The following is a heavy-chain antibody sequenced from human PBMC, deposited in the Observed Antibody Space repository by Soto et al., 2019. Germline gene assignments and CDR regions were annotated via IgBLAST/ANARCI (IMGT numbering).Heavy chain of an antibody. V-gene: IGHV1-18*01. CDR1: GYTFTNYD. CDR3: ARVGPIPMVRARGGFDP. D-gene: IGHD3-10*01. J-gene: IGHJ5*02. CDR2: ITAYYGNT. Sequence: QVQLVQSGAEVKKPGASVKVSCKASGYTFTNYDITWVRQAPGQGLEWMGWITAYYGNTDYAQKFQGRVTMTTDTSTSTAYMELRSLRSDDTAVYYCARVGPIPMVRARGGFDPWGQGTLVTVSS.